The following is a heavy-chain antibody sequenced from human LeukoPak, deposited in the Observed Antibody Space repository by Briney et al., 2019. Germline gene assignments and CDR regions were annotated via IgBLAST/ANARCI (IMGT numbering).Heavy chain of an antibody. Sequence: GGSLRLSCAASGFTFSSYSMNWVRQAPGKGLEWVSSISSSSSYIYYADSVKGRFTISRDNAKNSLYLQMNSQRAEDTAVYYCARGWGAAAATPRGYWGQGTLVTVSS. D-gene: IGHD6-13*01. CDR3: ARGWGAAAATPRGY. V-gene: IGHV3-21*01. J-gene: IGHJ4*02. CDR1: GFTFSSYS. CDR2: ISSSSSYI.